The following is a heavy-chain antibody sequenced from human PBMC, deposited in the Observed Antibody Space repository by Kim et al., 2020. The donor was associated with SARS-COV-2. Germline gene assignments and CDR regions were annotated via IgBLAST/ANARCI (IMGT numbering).Heavy chain of an antibody. D-gene: IGHD1-26*01. Sequence: GSAQKFQGRVTMTRNTSISTAYMELSSLRSEDTAVYYCARATIYYGMDVWGQGTTVTVSS. V-gene: IGHV1-8*01. J-gene: IGHJ6*02. CDR3: ARATIYYGMDV.